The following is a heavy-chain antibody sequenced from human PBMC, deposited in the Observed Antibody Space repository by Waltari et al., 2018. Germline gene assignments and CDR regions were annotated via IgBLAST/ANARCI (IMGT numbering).Heavy chain of an antibody. CDR1: GFTFSSYI. J-gene: IGHJ3*02. CDR3: ARGPAFDI. V-gene: IGHV3-48*02. Sequence: EVQVVESGGGLVQPGGSLRLSCAVSGFTFSSYIMNWVRQAPGKGREWVAYIRDSGRTIYYGDSVQGRFTISRDNAKNSLFLQMTSLRDDDTAVYYCARGPAFDIWGQGTMVTVSS. CDR2: IRDSGRTI.